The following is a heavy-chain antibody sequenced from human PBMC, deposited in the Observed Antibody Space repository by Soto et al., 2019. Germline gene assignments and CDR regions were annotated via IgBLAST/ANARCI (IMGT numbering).Heavy chain of an antibody. D-gene: IGHD6-13*01. Sequence: PSETLSLTSAVSGGSISSSNWRRWVRQPPGKGLEWIGEIYHSGSTNYNPSLKSRVTILVDKPKNQFSLKLSSVTAADTAVYYCARAAMGGSSWPFDYWGQGTLVT. J-gene: IGHJ4*02. CDR2: IYHSGST. CDR1: GGSISSSNW. V-gene: IGHV4-4*02. CDR3: ARAAMGGSSWPFDY.